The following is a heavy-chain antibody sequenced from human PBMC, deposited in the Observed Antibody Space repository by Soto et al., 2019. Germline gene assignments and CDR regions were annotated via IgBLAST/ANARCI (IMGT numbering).Heavy chain of an antibody. CDR3: ARDRFASYDSSTTYPNDD. V-gene: IGHV3-21*01. Sequence: GSLRLSCAASGFAFMSYTMNWVRQAPGKGLEWVSSMTSSGQYIFHADSVQGRFTISRDNGKNILYLQMNSLRAEDNAVYYCARDRFASYDSSTTYPNDDWGRGTLVTVSS. J-gene: IGHJ4*02. CDR2: MTSSGQYI. CDR1: GFAFMSYT. D-gene: IGHD3-16*01.